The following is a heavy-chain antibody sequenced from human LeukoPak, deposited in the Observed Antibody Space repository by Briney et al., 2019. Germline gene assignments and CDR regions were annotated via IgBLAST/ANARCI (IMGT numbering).Heavy chain of an antibody. CDR1: GGSISSGGYS. V-gene: IGHV4-30-2*01. D-gene: IGHD3-22*01. CDR3: ARSFPTYYYDSSGEGAFDI. J-gene: IGHJ3*02. Sequence: SETLSLTCAVSGGSISSGGYSWSWIRQPPGKGLEWIGYIYHSGSTYYNPSLKSRVTISVDTSKNQFSLKLSSVTAADTAVYYCARSFPTYYYDSSGEGAFDIWGQGTMVTVSS. CDR2: IYHSGST.